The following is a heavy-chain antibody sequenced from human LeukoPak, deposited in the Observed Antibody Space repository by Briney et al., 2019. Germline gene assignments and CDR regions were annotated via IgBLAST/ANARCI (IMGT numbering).Heavy chain of an antibody. J-gene: IGHJ4*02. D-gene: IGHD3-22*01. V-gene: IGHV3-30*02. CDR2: IRYDGSNK. CDR3: AKGAGYYDSTLR. CDR1: GFTFSGYG. Sequence: GGSLRLSCAASGFTFSGYGMHWVRQAPGKGLEWVAFIRYDGSNKYYADSVKGRFTISRDNSKNTLYLQMNSLRAEDTAVYYCAKGAGYYDSTLRWGQGTLVTVSS.